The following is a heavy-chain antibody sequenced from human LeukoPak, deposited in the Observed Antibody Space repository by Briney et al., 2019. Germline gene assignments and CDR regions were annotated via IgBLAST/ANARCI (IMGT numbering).Heavy chain of an antibody. V-gene: IGHV3-7*01. Sequence: QTGGSLRLSCAASGFTFSAYWMTWVRQAPGKGLEWVANIKEDGTEKNYVDSVKGRFTISRDNVKKSLYLEMNSLRVEDTAVYYCARGRWSDYWGQGTQVTVSS. D-gene: IGHD5-24*01. J-gene: IGHJ4*02. CDR2: IKEDGTEK. CDR1: GFTFSAYW. CDR3: ARGRWSDY.